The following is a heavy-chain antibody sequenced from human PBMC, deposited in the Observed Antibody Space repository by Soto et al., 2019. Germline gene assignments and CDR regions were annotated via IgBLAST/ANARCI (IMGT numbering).Heavy chain of an antibody. CDR1: GFTFSSYS. CDR2: ISSSSSYI. J-gene: IGHJ4*02. Sequence: EVQLVESGGGLVKPGGSLRLSCAASGFTFSSYSMNWVHQAPGKGLEWVSSISSSSSYIYYADSVKGRFTISRDNAKNSLYLQMNSLRAEDTAVYYCAREPLGYCTNGVCYTGFDYWGQGTLVTVSS. D-gene: IGHD2-8*01. CDR3: AREPLGYCTNGVCYTGFDY. V-gene: IGHV3-21*01.